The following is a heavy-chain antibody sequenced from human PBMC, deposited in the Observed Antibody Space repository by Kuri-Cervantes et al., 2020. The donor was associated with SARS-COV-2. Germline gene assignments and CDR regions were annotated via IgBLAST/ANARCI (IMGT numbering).Heavy chain of an antibody. CDR2: IYNSGST. J-gene: IGHJ4*02. CDR3: ARDYSNYFDY. V-gene: IGHV4-59*01. Sequence: GSLRLSCTVSGGSISSYYWSWIRQPAGKGLEWIGYIYNSGSTNYSPSLKSRVTISVDTSKNQFSLKLSSVTAADTAVYFCARDYSNYFDYWGQGTLVTVSS. CDR1: GGSISSYY. D-gene: IGHD5-18*01.